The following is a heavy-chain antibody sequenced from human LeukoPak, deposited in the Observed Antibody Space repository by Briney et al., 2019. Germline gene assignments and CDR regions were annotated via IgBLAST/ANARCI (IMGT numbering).Heavy chain of an antibody. D-gene: IGHD2/OR15-2a*01. CDR1: GYTFTSYY. J-gene: IGHJ6*02. CDR2: INPSGGST. Sequence: ASVKVSCKASGYTFTSYYMHWVRQAPGQGLEWMGIINPSGGSTTYAQKFQVRVTMTRDPSTSIVYMELSSLRFADLDVYYCASLPPLWGPRPSSYYYGMDVWGQGTTVTVSS. V-gene: IGHV1-46*01. CDR3: ASLPPLWGPRPSSYYYGMDV.